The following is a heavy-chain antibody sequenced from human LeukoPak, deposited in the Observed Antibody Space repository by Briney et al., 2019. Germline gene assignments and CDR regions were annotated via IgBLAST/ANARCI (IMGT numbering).Heavy chain of an antibody. V-gene: IGHV4-59*01. J-gene: IGHJ4*02. CDR3: ARALKWENGWYRHFDY. Sequence: SETLSLTCTVSGDSISSYYWSWIRQPPGKGLEWIGYIYYSGSTNYNPSLKSRVTISVDTSKNQFSLKLSSVTAADTAVYYCARALKWENGWYRHFDYWGQGTLVTVSS. CDR1: GDSISSYY. CDR2: IYYSGST. D-gene: IGHD6-19*01.